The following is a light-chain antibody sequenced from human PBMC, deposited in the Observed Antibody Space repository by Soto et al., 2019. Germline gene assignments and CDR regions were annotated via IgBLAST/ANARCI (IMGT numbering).Light chain of an antibody. Sequence: QPVLTQSPSASASLGASVKLTCTLSSGHSSYTIAWHQQQPEKGPRYLMTLNSDGSHSKGDGIPDRFSGSSSGAERYLSISSLQSEDEADYYWQTCGTGIEVFGGGTKLTVL. J-gene: IGLJ3*02. V-gene: IGLV4-69*01. CDR1: SGHSSYT. CDR2: LNSDGSH. CDR3: QTCGTGIEV.